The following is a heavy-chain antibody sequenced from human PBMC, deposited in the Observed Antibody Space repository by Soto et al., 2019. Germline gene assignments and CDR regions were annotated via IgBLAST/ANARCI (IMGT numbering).Heavy chain of an antibody. J-gene: IGHJ4*02. CDR1: GFTFDDYA. CDR2: ISWNSGSI. Sequence: EVQLVESGGGLVQPGRSLRLSCAASGFTFDDYAMHWVRQAPGKGLEWVSGISWNSGSIGYADSVKGRFTISRDNAKNSLYLQMNSLRAEDTALYYCAKDLGLEPAFDYWGQGTLVTVSS. V-gene: IGHV3-9*01. D-gene: IGHD1-1*01. CDR3: AKDLGLEPAFDY.